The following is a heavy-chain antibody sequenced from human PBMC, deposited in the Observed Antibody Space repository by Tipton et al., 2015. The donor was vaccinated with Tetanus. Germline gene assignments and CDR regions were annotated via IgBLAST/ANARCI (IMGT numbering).Heavy chain of an antibody. V-gene: IGHV4-59*01. J-gene: IGHJ4*02. CDR2: IYYSGST. CDR1: GGSISSYY. CDR3: AGAGGGSWGNFDY. Sequence: GLVKPSETLSLTCTVSGGSISSYYWSWIRQPPGKGLEWIGYIYYSGSTNYNPSLKSRVTISVDTSKNQFSLKLSSVTAADTAVYYCAGAGGGSWGNFDYWGQGTLVTVSS. D-gene: IGHD6-13*01.